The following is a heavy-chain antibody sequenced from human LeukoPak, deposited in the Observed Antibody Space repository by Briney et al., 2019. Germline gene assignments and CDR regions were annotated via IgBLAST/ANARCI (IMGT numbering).Heavy chain of an antibody. Sequence: PSETLSLTCAVYGGSFSGYYWSWIRQPPGKGLEWIGEINHSGSTNYNPSLESRVTISIDTSKNQFSLKLNSVTAADTAVYYCANSWYYYDSSGLPKADAFDRWGQGTLVTVSS. CDR2: INHSGST. V-gene: IGHV4-34*01. CDR3: ANSWYYYDSSGLPKADAFDR. CDR1: GGSFSGYY. J-gene: IGHJ3*01. D-gene: IGHD3-22*01.